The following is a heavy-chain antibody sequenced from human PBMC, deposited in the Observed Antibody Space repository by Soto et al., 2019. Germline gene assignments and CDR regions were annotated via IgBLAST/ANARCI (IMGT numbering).Heavy chain of an antibody. CDR2: LTGSSSNT. J-gene: IGHJ4*02. V-gene: IGHV3-23*01. D-gene: IGHD3-9*01. CDR3: ANGRATYGLLTHDY. CDR1: GFSFRNYA. Sequence: GGSLRLSCAASGFSFRNYAMSWVRQAPGKGLEWISTLTGSSSNTYYADSVKGRFAISRDNSRNTLYLQMHSLTAEDTAVYYCANGRATYGLLTHDYWGQGTLVTVSS.